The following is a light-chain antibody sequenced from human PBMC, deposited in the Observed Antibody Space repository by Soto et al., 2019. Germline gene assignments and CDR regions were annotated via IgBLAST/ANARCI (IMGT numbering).Light chain of an antibody. CDR2: DAS. CDR3: QHYDNLPPT. Sequence: DIQMTQSPSSLSASVGDRVTITCQASQDINNYLNWYQQKPGKAPKLLIYDASTLEPGVSSRFSGSGSGTDFTFTISSLQPEDIATYYCQHYDNLPPTFGPGTKVDIK. V-gene: IGKV1-33*01. J-gene: IGKJ3*01. CDR1: QDINNY.